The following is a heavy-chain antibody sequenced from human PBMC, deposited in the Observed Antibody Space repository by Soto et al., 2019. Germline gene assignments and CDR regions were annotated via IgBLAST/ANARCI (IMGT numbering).Heavy chain of an antibody. Sequence: SETLSLTCTVSGGSISSYYWSWIRQPPGKGLEWIGYIYYSGSTNYNPSLKSRVTISVDTSKNQFSLKLGSVTAADTAVYYCAGEGTWSGYYYYGMDAWGQGTTVTVSS. V-gene: IGHV4-59*08. CDR3: AGEGTWSGYYYYGMDA. CDR2: IYYSGST. J-gene: IGHJ6*02. CDR1: GGSISSYY. D-gene: IGHD1-1*01.